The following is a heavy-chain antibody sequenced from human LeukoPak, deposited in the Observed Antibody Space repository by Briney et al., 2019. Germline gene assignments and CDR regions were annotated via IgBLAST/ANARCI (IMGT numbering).Heavy chain of an antibody. V-gene: IGHV3-23*01. CDR2: ISGSGGST. D-gene: IGHD5-18*01. J-gene: IGHJ3*02. CDR3: AKVDTAMVDAFDI. CDR1: GFTFTSYA. Sequence: GGSLRLSCAASGFTFTSYAMSWVRQAPGKGLEWVSAISGSGGSTYSADSGKGRFTISRDNSKNTLYLQMTSPRAEDTAVYYCAKVDTAMVDAFDIWGQGTMVTVSS.